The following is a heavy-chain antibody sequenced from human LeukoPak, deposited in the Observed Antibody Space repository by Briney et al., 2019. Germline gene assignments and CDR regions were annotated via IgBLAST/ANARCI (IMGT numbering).Heavy chain of an antibody. CDR2: ISSSGSPI. V-gene: IGHV3-48*03. D-gene: IGHD5-24*01. CDR3: ARTMAF. J-gene: IGHJ4*02. Sequence: GGSLRLSCTASGFTFSSYEMNWVRQAPGKGLEWVSDISSSGSPIYYADSVKGRFTVSRDNAKNSLYLQMSSLRAEDTAVYYCARTMAFWGLGTLVAVSS. CDR1: GFTFSSYE.